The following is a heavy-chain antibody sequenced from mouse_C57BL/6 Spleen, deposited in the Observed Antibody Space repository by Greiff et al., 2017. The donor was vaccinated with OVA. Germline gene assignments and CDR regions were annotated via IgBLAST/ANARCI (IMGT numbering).Heavy chain of an antibody. CDR3: ARDYGSSYAGGFDY. J-gene: IGHJ2*01. D-gene: IGHD1-1*01. V-gene: IGHV1-52*01. Sequence: VQLQQPGAELVRPGSSVKLSCKASGYTFPSYWMHWVQQRPIQGLAWIGNIDPSDSETHYNQKFKDKATLTVDKYSSTAYMQLSSLTSEDSAVYYCARDYGSSYAGGFDYWGQGTTLTVSS. CDR2: IDPSDSET. CDR1: GYTFPSYW.